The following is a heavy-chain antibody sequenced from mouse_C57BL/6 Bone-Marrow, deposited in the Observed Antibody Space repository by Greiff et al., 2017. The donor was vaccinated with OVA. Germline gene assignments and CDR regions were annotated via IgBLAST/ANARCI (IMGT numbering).Heavy chain of an antibody. CDR3: TRFDYDGTYWYFDV. CDR1: GYTFTDYE. D-gene: IGHD2-4*01. CDR2: IDPETGGP. J-gene: IGHJ1*03. Sequence: VQLQQSGAELVRPGASVTLSCKASGYTFTDYEMHWVKQTPVHGLEWIGAIDPETGGPAYNQKFTGKAILTAAKSSSTAYMELRSLTSEDSAVYYCTRFDYDGTYWYFDVWGTGTTVTVSS. V-gene: IGHV1-15*01.